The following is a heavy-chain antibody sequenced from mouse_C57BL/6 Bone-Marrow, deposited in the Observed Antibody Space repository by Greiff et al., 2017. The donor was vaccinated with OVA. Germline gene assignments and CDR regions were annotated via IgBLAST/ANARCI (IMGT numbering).Heavy chain of an antibody. Sequence: DVKLVESEGGLVQPGSSMKLSCTASGFTFSDYYMAWVRQVPEKGLEWVANINYDGSSTYYLDSLKSRFIISRDNAKNILYLQMSSLKSEDTATYYCARDQGTTVVEHWYFDVWGTGTTVTVSS. CDR3: ARDQGTTVVEHWYFDV. CDR1: GFTFSDYY. V-gene: IGHV5-16*01. D-gene: IGHD1-1*01. CDR2: INYDGSST. J-gene: IGHJ1*03.